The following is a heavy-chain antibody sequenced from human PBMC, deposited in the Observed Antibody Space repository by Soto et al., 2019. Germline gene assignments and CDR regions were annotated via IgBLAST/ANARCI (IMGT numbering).Heavy chain of an antibody. V-gene: IGHV5-51*01. CDR2: IYPGDSDT. Sequence: PGESLKISCKGSGYSFTSYWIGWVRQMPGKGLEWIGIIYPGDSDTRYSPSFQGQVTISADKSISTAYLQWSSLKASDTAMYYCTVDYDFWSGYPTSKDYYGMDVWGQGTTVTVSS. D-gene: IGHD3-3*01. J-gene: IGHJ6*02. CDR1: GYSFTSYW. CDR3: TVDYDFWSGYPTSKDYYGMDV.